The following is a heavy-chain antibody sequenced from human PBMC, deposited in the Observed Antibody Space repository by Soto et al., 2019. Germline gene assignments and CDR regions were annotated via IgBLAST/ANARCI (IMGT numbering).Heavy chain of an antibody. V-gene: IGHV4-34*04. CDR3: ACSGPYFLGAMDA. CDR1: GGSFSSYS. D-gene: IGHD3-16*01. CDR2: INHSGST. J-gene: IGHJ6*04. Sequence: PSVPLADTNGVYGGSFSSYSWIWIRQPPGKGLEWIGEINHSGSTNHNPALKSRATMSVDTSKNQFSLRLTSVTPEDTASYYSACSGPYFLGAMDAWGEGTTVPVYS.